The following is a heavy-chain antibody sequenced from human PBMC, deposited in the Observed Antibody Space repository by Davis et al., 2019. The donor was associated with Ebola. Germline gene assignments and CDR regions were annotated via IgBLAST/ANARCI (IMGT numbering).Heavy chain of an antibody. CDR1: GFTFDNYA. V-gene: IGHV3-49*03. J-gene: IGHJ5*02. CDR3: TRGVIGYGDSRGTGFDP. Sequence: SLNIPCTASGFTFDNYAMSWFRQAPGKGLEWVSFIRGRSYGGTTEYAASVKGRFTISRDDSKSIAYLQMNSLKTEDTAIYYCTRGVIGYGDSRGTGFDPWGQGTLVTVSS. CDR2: IRGRSYGGTT. D-gene: IGHD1-1*01.